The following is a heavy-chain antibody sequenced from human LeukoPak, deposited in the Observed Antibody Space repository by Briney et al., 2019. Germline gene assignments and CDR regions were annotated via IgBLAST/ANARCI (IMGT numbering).Heavy chain of an antibody. J-gene: IGHJ4*02. CDR1: GFTFSSYG. D-gene: IGHD2-15*01. CDR2: IRYDGINK. CDR3: AKDLSMGYCSGGSCGGIDY. Sequence: PGGSLRLSCAASGFTFSSYGMHWVRQAPGKGLEWVAFIRYDGINKYYADSVKGRFTISRDNSKNTLYLQMNSLRAEDTAVYYCAKDLSMGYCSGGSCGGIDYWGQGTLVTVSS. V-gene: IGHV3-30*02.